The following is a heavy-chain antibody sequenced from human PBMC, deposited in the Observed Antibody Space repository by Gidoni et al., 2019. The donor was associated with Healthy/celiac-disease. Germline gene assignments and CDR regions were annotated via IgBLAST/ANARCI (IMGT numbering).Heavy chain of an antibody. D-gene: IGHD5-18*01. V-gene: IGHV4-34*01. CDR1: GGSFSGYY. CDR2: IHHSVST. J-gene: IGHJ5*02. Sequence: QVQLQQWGAGLLKPSETLSLTCAVYGGSFSGYYWSWIRQPPGKGLEWIGEIHHSVSTNYNPSLKSRVTISVDTSKNQFSLKLSSVTAADTAVYYCARGRLQLWLRWVNWFDPWGQGTLVTVSS. CDR3: ARGRLQLWLRWVNWFDP.